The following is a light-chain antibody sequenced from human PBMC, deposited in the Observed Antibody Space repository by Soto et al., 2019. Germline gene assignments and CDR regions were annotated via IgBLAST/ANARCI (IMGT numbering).Light chain of an antibody. CDR3: QHYGNKLQT. V-gene: IGKV3-20*01. J-gene: IGKJ3*01. CDR1: QSISDAS. CDR2: SAI. Sequence: TQSPGILPLSPGERATLSCRASQSISDASSAWFQQKPGLALRLLIHSAINRATGSPDRFRGSGSGTDFTLLINRPVPEDCAVYYCQHYGNKLQTVGPGTKV.